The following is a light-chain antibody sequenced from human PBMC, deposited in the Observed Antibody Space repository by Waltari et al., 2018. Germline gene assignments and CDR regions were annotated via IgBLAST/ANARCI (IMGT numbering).Light chain of an antibody. V-gene: IGLV2-14*03. CDR2: DVS. CDR1: SSDVGGYNY. Sequence: QSALTQPASVSGSPGQSITISCTGTSSDVGGYNYVSWYQQHPGKAPNLMIYDVSNRAAGFSNRFSGSKSGNTASLTISGLQAEDEADYYCSSYTSSSTLGVFGGGTKLTVL. J-gene: IGLJ2*01. CDR3: SSYTSSSTLGV.